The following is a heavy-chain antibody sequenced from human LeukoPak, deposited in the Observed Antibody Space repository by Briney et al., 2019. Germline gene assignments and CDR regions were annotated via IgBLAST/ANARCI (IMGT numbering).Heavy chain of an antibody. CDR3: AREGSSWDAFDI. CDR1: GFTFSDYY. V-gene: IGHV3-11*04. D-gene: IGHD6-13*01. J-gene: IGHJ3*02. CDR2: ISSSGRTM. Sequence: PGGSLRLSCAASGFTFSDYYMSWIRQAPGKGLEWVSYISSSGRTMYYADSVKGRFTISRDNAKNSLYLQMNSLRAEDTAVYYCAREGSSWDAFDIWGQGTMVTVSS.